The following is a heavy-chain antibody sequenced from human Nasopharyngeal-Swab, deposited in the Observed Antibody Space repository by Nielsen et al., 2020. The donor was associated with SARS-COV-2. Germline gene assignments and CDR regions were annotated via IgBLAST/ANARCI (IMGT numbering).Heavy chain of an antibody. Sequence: WIRQPPGKGLERVAVIWYDGSNKYYADSVKGRFTISRDNSKNTLYLQMNSLRAEDTAVYYCARDPKYYYGSGSLTDYYYYYYMDVWGKGTTVTVSS. J-gene: IGHJ6*03. CDR2: IWYDGSNK. D-gene: IGHD3-10*01. CDR3: ARDPKYYYGSGSLTDYYYYYYMDV. V-gene: IGHV3-33*01.